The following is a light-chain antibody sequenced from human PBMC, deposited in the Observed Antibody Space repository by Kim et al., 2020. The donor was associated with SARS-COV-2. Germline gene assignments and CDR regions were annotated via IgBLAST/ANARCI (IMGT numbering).Light chain of an antibody. V-gene: IGLV2-14*03. CDR2: DVS. CDR1: GSDVGGYNY. Sequence: GQSITISCTGTGSDVGGYNYVSWYQQHPGKAPKLMIYDVSRRPSGVSDRFSGSKSGNTASLTISGLQAEDEADYYCSSYTSSSTSVFGGGTQLTVL. CDR3: SSYTSSSTSV. J-gene: IGLJ2*01.